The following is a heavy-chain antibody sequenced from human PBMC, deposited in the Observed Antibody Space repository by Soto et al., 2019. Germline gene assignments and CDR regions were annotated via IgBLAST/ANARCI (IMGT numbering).Heavy chain of an antibody. J-gene: IGHJ5*02. V-gene: IGHV3-23*01. D-gene: IGHD3-10*01. CDR3: AKDGKAFRLWFVQKENARNWFDP. Sequence: GGSLRLSCAASGFTFSSYAMSWVRQAPGKGLEWVSAISGSGGSTYYADSVKGRFTISRDNSKNTLYLQMNSLRAEDTAVYYCAKDGKAFRLWFVQKENARNWFDPWGQGTLVTVSS. CDR2: ISGSGGST. CDR1: GFTFSSYA.